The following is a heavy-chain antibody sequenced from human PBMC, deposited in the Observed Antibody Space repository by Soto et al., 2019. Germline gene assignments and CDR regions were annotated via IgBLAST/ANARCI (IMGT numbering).Heavy chain of an antibody. Sequence: EVQLVESGGGLVQPGGSLRLSCAASGFTVSSNYMSWVRQAPGKGLEWVSVIYSGGSTYYADSVKGRFTISRDNSKNTLYLQMNSLRAEDTAVYYCARGIHVEYWYFDLWGRGTLVTVSS. CDR1: GFTVSSNY. J-gene: IGHJ2*01. CDR3: ARGIHVEYWYFDL. CDR2: IYSGGST. V-gene: IGHV3-66*01.